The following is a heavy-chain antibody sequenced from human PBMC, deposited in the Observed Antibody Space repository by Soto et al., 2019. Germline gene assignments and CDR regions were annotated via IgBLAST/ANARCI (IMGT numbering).Heavy chain of an antibody. CDR3: ARGGCSSTSCLDV. Sequence: EVQLVESGGGLVQPGGSLRLSCAASGFTFSHYYMHWVRQVPGKGLVWVSYINSVGSTSYADSVRGRFTGSRDNAKNTLYLEMNGLTGEDTALYYCARGGCSSTSCLDVWGEGTTVTVSS. CDR2: INSVGST. CDR1: GFTFSHYY. V-gene: IGHV3-74*01. D-gene: IGHD2-2*01. J-gene: IGHJ6*04.